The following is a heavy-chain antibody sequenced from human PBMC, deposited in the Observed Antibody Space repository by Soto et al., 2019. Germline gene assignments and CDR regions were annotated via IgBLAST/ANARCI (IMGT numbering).Heavy chain of an antibody. D-gene: IGHD3-3*01. CDR3: AKDLDFDYYYYGMDV. J-gene: IGHJ6*02. V-gene: IGHV3-23*01. CDR2: ISGSGGST. Sequence: GWSLRLSCAASGFTFSSYAMSCVRQAPGKGLEWVSAISGSGGSTYYADSVKGRFTISRDNSKNTLYLQMNSLRAEDTAVYYCAKDLDFDYYYYGMDVWGQGTTVTVSS. CDR1: GFTFSSYA.